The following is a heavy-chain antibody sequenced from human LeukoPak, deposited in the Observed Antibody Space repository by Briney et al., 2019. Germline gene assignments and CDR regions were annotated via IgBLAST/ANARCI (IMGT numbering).Heavy chain of an antibody. CDR3: TTYRSGHY. CDR2: VTTKPNNYAT. J-gene: IGHJ4*02. V-gene: IGHV3-73*01. CDR1: GFIFSGSD. Sequence: GGSLRLSCAASGFIFSGSDMHWVRQASGKGLEWVGRVTTKPNNYATIYGASVKGRFTISRDDSANTAYLQMNSLKTEDTAVYYCTTYRSGHYWGQGTLVTVSS. D-gene: IGHD6-19*01.